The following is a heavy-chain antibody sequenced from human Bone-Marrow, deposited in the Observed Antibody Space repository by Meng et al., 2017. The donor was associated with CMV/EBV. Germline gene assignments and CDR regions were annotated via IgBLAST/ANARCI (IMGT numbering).Heavy chain of an antibody. CDR2: IYYSGST. J-gene: IGHJ6*02. CDR3: ARDRRTRYCSSTSCHPAYYYGMDV. Sequence: GSLRLSCTVSGGSISSSSYYWGWIRQPPGKGLEWIGSIYYSGSTYYNPSLKSRVTISVDTSKNQFSLKLSSVTAADTAVYYCARDRRTRYCSSTSCHPAYYYGMDVWGQGTTVTVSS. D-gene: IGHD2-2*01. CDR1: GGSISSSSYY. V-gene: IGHV4-39*07.